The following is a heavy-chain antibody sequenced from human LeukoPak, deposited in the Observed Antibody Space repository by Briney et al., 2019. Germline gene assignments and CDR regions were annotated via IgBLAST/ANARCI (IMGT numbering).Heavy chain of an antibody. D-gene: IGHD6-19*01. Sequence: GGSLRLSCAASGFTFSSYWMSWVRQAPGKGLEWVANIKQDGSEKYYVDSVKGRFTISRDNAKNSLYLQMNSLRAEDTAVYYCARARVQQWLPWVYWGQATLATVSS. CDR3: ARARVQQWLPWVY. CDR2: IKQDGSEK. V-gene: IGHV3-7*03. CDR1: GFTFSSYW. J-gene: IGHJ4*02.